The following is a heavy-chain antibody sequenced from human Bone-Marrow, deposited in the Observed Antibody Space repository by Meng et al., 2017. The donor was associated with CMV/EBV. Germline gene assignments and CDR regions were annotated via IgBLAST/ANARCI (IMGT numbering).Heavy chain of an antibody. J-gene: IGHJ5*02. CDR1: GFTFSSYA. Sequence: GGSLRLSCAASGFTFSSYAMHWVRQAPGKGLEWVAFIRYDGSNKYYADSVKGRFTISRDNSKNTPYLQMNSLRAEDTAVYYCAKGYSSSSRGYWFDPWGQGTLVTVSS. CDR2: IRYDGSNK. D-gene: IGHD6-6*01. V-gene: IGHV3-30*02. CDR3: AKGYSSSSRGYWFDP.